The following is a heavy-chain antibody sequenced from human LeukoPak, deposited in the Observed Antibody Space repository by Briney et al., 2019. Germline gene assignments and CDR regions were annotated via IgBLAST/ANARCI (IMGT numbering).Heavy chain of an antibody. J-gene: IGHJ4*02. Sequence: PGGSLRLSCAASGFTFSSYSMNWVRQAPGKGLEWVSSISSSSSYIYYADSVKGRFTISRDNAKNSLYLQMNSLRAEDTAVYYCAREGITGTTRGYFDYSGQGTLVTVSS. CDR3: AREGITGTTRGYFDY. D-gene: IGHD1-7*01. CDR2: ISSSSSYI. CDR1: GFTFSSYS. V-gene: IGHV3-21*01.